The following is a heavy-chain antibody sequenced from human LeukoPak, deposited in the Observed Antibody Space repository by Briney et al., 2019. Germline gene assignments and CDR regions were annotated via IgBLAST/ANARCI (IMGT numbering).Heavy chain of an antibody. Sequence: SETLSLTCAVYGASYSGYYWSWIRQLPGKGLEWIGEINHTGNTNYNPSLKSRVTISVDTSKNQFSLKLSSVTAADTAVYYCARGPRDSSSWYLNYWGQGTLVAVSS. V-gene: IGHV4-34*01. CDR2: INHTGNT. D-gene: IGHD6-13*01. CDR3: ARGPRDSSSWYLNY. J-gene: IGHJ4*02. CDR1: GASYSGYY.